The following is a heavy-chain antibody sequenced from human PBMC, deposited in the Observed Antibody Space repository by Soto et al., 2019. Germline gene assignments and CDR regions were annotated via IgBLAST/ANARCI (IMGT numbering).Heavy chain of an antibody. V-gene: IGHV3-30*18. J-gene: IGHJ4*02. D-gene: IGHD3-10*01. CDR1: GFPFSSYG. CDR3: AKAPLPSEASGSLDY. Sequence: GSLRLSCAASGFPFSSYGMHWVRPAPGKGLEWVAVISYDGSNKYYADSVKGRFTISRDNSKNTLYLQMNSLRAEDTAVYYCAKAPLPSEASGSLDYWGQGTLVTVSS. CDR2: ISYDGSNK.